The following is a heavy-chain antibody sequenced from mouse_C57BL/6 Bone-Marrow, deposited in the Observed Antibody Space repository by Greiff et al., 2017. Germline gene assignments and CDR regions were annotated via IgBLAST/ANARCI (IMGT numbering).Heavy chain of an antibody. D-gene: IGHD3-2*02. CDR3: ARDGRQLRLLCAY. CDR1: GFTFSSYA. CDR2: ISDGGSYT. Sequence: EVKVVESGGGLVKPGGSLKLSCAASGFTFSSYAMSWVRQTPEKRLEWVATISDGGSYTYYPDNVKGRFTISRDNAKNHLYLQMSHLKSEDTAMXYCARDGRQLRLLCAYWGQGTLVTVSA. J-gene: IGHJ3*01. V-gene: IGHV5-4*01.